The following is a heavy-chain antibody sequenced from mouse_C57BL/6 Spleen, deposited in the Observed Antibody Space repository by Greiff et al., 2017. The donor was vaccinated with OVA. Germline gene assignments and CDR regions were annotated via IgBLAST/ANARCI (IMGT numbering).Heavy chain of an antibody. CDR1: GFPITSGYY. Sequence: VMLVESGPGLVKPSQSLFLTCSITGFPITSGYYWIWIRQSPGKPLEWMGYITHSGETFYNPSLPSPISITRETSKNQFFLQLNSVTTEDTAMYYCAGASLRQLYAMDYWGQGTSVTVSS. D-gene: IGHD2-12*01. V-gene: IGHV12-3*01. J-gene: IGHJ4*01. CDR2: ITHSGET. CDR3: AGASLRQLYAMDY.